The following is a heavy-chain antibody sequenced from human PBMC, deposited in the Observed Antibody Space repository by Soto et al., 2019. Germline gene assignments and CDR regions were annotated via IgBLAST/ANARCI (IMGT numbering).Heavy chain of an antibody. CDR2: IYYSGST. V-gene: IGHV4-59*08. J-gene: IGHJ4*02. CDR3: ARLVAKQVLFDY. CDR1: GGSISSYY. Sequence: PEETLSLTCTVSGGSISSYYWSWIRQPPGKGLEWIGYIYYSGSTNYNPSLKSRVTISVDTSKNQFSLKLSSVTAADTAVYYCARLVAKQVLFDYWGQGTLVTVSS. D-gene: IGHD6-13*01.